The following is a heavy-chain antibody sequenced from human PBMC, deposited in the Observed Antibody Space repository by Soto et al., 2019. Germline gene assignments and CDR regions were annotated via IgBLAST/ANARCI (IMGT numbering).Heavy chain of an antibody. CDR2: IYSGGST. Sequence: GGSLRLSCAASGFTVSSNYMSWVRQAPGKGLEWVSVIYSGGSTYYADSVKGRFTISRDNSKNTLYLQMNSLRAEDTAVYYCARDGFWKSYFDYWGQGTLVTVSS. CDR1: GFTVSSNY. D-gene: IGHD3-3*01. CDR3: ARDGFWKSYFDY. V-gene: IGHV3-53*01. J-gene: IGHJ4*02.